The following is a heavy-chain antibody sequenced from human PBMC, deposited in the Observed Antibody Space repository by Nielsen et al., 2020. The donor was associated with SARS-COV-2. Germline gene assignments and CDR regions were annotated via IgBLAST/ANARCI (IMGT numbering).Heavy chain of an antibody. D-gene: IGHD2-15*01. CDR3: ARDRYCSGGSCYTGDY. J-gene: IGHJ4*02. CDR1: GGTFSSYA. Sequence: SVKVSCKASGGTFSSYAISWVRQAPGQGLEWMGGIIPIFGIANYAQKFQGRVTITADKSTSTAYMELSSLRSEDTAVYYCARDRYCSGGSCYTGDYWGQGTLVTVSS. CDR2: IIPIFGIA. V-gene: IGHV1-69*10.